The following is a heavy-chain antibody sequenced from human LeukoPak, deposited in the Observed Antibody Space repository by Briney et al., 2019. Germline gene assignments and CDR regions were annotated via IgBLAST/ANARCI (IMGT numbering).Heavy chain of an antibody. J-gene: IGHJ5*02. CDR1: GGSLSSYY. CDR2: IYYSGST. D-gene: IGHD6-13*01. V-gene: IGHV4-59*01. Sequence: PSETLSLTCTVSGGSLSSYYWSWIRPPPGKGLGWIGYIYYSGSTNYNPSLKSRVTISVDTSKNQFSLKLSSVTAADTAVYYCARYASSSWRGWFDPWGQGTLVTVSS. CDR3: ARYASSSWRGWFDP.